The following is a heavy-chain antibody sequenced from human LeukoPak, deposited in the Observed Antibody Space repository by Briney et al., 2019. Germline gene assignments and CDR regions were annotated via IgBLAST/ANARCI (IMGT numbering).Heavy chain of an antibody. D-gene: IGHD1-26*01. CDR1: GFTFSSYG. CDR2: ISYDGNKT. CDR3: ARYIVGATSVFDY. V-gene: IGHV3-30*03. J-gene: IGHJ4*02. Sequence: GGFLRLSCAASGFTFSSYGMHFVRQALVKRLEWVAVISYDGNKTYYADSVKGRFTISRDNSKNTLYLQMNSLRAEDTAVYYCARYIVGATSVFDYWGQGTLVTVSS.